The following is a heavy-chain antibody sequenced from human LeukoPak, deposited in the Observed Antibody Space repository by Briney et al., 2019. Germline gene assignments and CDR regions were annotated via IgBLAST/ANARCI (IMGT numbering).Heavy chain of an antibody. V-gene: IGHV1-18*01. J-gene: IGHJ4*02. Sequence: GASVKVSCKASGYTFTSYGISWVRQAPGQGLEWMGWISAYNGNTNYAQKLQGRVTMTTDTSTSTAYMELRSLRSDDTAVYYCARVTAVVPAAPYYFDYWGQGTLVTVSS. D-gene: IGHD2-2*01. CDR3: ARVTAVVPAAPYYFDY. CDR1: GYTFTSYG. CDR2: ISAYNGNT.